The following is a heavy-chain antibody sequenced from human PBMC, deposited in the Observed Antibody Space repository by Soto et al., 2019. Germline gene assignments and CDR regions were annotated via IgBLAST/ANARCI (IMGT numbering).Heavy chain of an antibody. CDR3: ARYNYYDSSGLNHDAFDI. V-gene: IGHV3-48*03. CDR2: ISSSGSTI. J-gene: IGHJ3*02. Sequence: GESLKISCAASGFTFSSYEMNWVRQAPGKGLEWVSYISSSGSTIYYADSVKGRFTISRDNAKNSLYLQMNSLRAEDTAVYYCARYNYYDSSGLNHDAFDIWGQGTMVTVSS. D-gene: IGHD3-22*01. CDR1: GFTFSSYE.